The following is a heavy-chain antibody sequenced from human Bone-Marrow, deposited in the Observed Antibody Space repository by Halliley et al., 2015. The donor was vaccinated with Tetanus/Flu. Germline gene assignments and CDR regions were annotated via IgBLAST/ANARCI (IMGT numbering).Heavy chain of an antibody. CDR2: VDHNGNS. D-gene: IGHD3-16*01. CDR3: ARFRHVGGWFDP. Sequence: TLSLTCTVYGASFSDDHWSWIRQPPGKGLEWIGSVDHNGNSNYLPSLKRRLTISADPSKKQFSLKLRSLIAADTAMYYCARFRHVGGWFDPGGQGTPVIVSS. CDR1: GASFSDDH. J-gene: IGHJ5*02. V-gene: IGHV4-34*01.